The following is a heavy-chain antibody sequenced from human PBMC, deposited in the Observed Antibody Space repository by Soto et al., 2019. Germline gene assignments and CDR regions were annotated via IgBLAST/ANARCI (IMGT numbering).Heavy chain of an antibody. J-gene: IGHJ4*02. Sequence: PGGSLRLSCVASGFTFISSFMGGVRQAPGKGLEWVANINQDGSGTYYVDSVKGRFTISRDNAKNSLYLQLNSLRAEDTAVYYCARYFRGSGRYFFDYWGQGTLVTVSS. CDR1: GFTFISSF. V-gene: IGHV3-7*03. CDR2: INQDGSGT. D-gene: IGHD6-19*01. CDR3: ARYFRGSGRYFFDY.